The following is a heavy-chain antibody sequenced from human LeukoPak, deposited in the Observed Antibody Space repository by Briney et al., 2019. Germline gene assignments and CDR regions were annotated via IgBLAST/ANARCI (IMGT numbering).Heavy chain of an antibody. Sequence: PGGSLRLSCAASGFTFSSYGMHWVRQAPGKGLEWVAVISYDGSNKYYADSVKGRFTISRDNSKNTLYLQMNSLRAEDTAVYYCANGRVYSSSWSEFDYWGQGTLVTVSS. CDR2: ISYDGSNK. D-gene: IGHD6-13*01. CDR3: ANGRVYSSSWSEFDY. J-gene: IGHJ4*02. CDR1: GFTFSSYG. V-gene: IGHV3-30*18.